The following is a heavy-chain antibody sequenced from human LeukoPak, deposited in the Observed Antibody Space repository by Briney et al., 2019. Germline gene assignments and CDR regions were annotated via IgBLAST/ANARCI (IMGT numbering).Heavy chain of an antibody. D-gene: IGHD2-8*02. V-gene: IGHV3-23*01. Sequence: GGSLRLSCAASGFTFSTFAMIWVRHPPGKGLEWVSSIFPSGGEIRYADSVRGRFTISRDNSKSTLSLQMNSLRAEDTAIYYCATYRQVLLPFESWGQGTLVTVSS. CDR2: IFPSGGEI. CDR1: GFTFSTFA. CDR3: ATYRQVLLPFES. J-gene: IGHJ4*02.